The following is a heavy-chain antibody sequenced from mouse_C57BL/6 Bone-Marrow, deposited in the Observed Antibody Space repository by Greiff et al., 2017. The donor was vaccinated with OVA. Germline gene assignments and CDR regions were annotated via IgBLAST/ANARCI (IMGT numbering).Heavy chain of an antibody. CDR2: INPSTGGT. CDR3: AYDYEGYAMDY. D-gene: IGHD2-4*01. CDR1: GYSFTGYY. Sequence: QLQQSGPELVKPGASVKISCQASGYSFTGYYMNWVKQSPEKSLEWIGEINPSTGGTTYNQKFKAKATLTVAQSSSTAYMHLKSLTSEDSAVYYCAYDYEGYAMDYWGQGTSVTVSS. V-gene: IGHV1-42*01. J-gene: IGHJ4*01.